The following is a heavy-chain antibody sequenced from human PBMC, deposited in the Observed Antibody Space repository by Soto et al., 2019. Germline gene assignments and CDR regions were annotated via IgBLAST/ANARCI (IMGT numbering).Heavy chain of an antibody. CDR2: IIPIFGTA. J-gene: IGHJ4*01. D-gene: IGHD2-2*01. Sequence: SVKVSCKASGGTFSSYAISWVRQAPGQGLEWMGGIIPIFGTANYAQKFQGRVTITADESTSTAYMELSSLRSEDTAVYYCARLCFPGTPGPGTYYFDYWGQGTLVTVSS. CDR1: GGTFSSYA. CDR3: ARLCFPGTPGPGTYYFDY. V-gene: IGHV1-69*13.